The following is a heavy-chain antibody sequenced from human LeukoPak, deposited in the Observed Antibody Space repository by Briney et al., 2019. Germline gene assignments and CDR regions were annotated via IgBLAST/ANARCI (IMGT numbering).Heavy chain of an antibody. CDR3: ARVSWFPGTSYYYMDV. Sequence: SETLSLTCTVSGVSISSSNSYWGWIRQPPGKGLEWIGYIYYSGSTNYNPSLKSRVTISVDTSKNQFSLKLSSVTAADTAVYYCARVSWFPGTSYYYMDVWGKGTTVTISS. CDR2: IYYSGST. CDR1: GVSISSSNSY. V-gene: IGHV4-61*05. D-gene: IGHD1-1*01. J-gene: IGHJ6*03.